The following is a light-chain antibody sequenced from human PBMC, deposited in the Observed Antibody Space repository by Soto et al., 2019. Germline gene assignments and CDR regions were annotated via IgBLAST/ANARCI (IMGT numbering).Light chain of an antibody. CDR1: QSVSSSY. J-gene: IGKJ2*01. CDR2: GAS. Sequence: EIVLTQSPGTLSLSPGERATLSCRSSQSVSSSYLAWYQQKPGQAPRLLIYGASSKATGIPDRFSGSGSETDFNLTISRLEPEDFAVYYCQQYGSSPPNPFRRGTMTEI. CDR3: QQYGSSPPNP. V-gene: IGKV3-20*01.